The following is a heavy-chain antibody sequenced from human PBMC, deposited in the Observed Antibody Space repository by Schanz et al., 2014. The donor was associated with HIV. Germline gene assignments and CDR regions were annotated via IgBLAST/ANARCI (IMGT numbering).Heavy chain of an antibody. CDR3: ANLVVAATDDAFDI. CDR1: GFTFDDYA. V-gene: IGHV3-9*01. CDR2: ITWNSRSI. Sequence: EVQLLESGGGLVQPGRSLRLSCAASGFTFDDYAMHWVRQAPGKGLEWVSGITWNSRSIGYADSVKGRFTISRDNAKNSLYLQMNSLRAEDTAVYYCANLVVAATDDAFDIWGQGTMVTVSS. J-gene: IGHJ3*02. D-gene: IGHD2-15*01.